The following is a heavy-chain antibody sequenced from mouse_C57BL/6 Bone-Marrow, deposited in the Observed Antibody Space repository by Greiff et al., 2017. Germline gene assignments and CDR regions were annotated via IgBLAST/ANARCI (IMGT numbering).Heavy chain of an antibody. Sequence: EVQVVESGGGLVQPGGSLKLSCAASGFTFSDYYMYWVRQTPEKRLEWVAYISNGGGSTYYPDTVKGRFTISRDNAKNTLYLQMSRLKSEDTAMYYCARPPIYDGYYSWFAYWGQGTLVTVSA. V-gene: IGHV5-12*01. J-gene: IGHJ3*01. CDR2: ISNGGGST. CDR1: GFTFSDYY. D-gene: IGHD2-3*01. CDR3: ARPPIYDGYYSWFAY.